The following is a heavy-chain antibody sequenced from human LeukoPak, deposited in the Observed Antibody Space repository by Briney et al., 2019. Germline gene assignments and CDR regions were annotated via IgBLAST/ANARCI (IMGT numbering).Heavy chain of an antibody. CDR1: GFTVSSNY. D-gene: IGHD3-22*01. Sequence: PGGSLRLSCAASGFTVSSNYMNWVRQAPGKGLEWVSVIYGGGNIYYADSVKGRFTISRDNSKNTLYLQMNSLRDEDTAVYYCAKHRFESGGYHSTDWGQGTLVTVSS. CDR3: AKHRFESGGYHSTD. CDR2: IYGGGNI. V-gene: IGHV3-53*01. J-gene: IGHJ4*02.